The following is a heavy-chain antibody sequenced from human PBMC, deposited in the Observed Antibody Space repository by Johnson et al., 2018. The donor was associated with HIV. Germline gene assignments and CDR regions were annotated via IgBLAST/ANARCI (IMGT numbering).Heavy chain of an antibody. J-gene: IGHJ3*02. CDR1: GFTFSSYG. CDR3: AKIRTSGTGDAFDI. D-gene: IGHD1-14*01. CDR2: ISYDGSNK. V-gene: IGHV3-30*18. Sequence: QEQLVESGGGVVQPGRSLRLSCAASGFTFSSYGMHWVRQAPGKGLEWVAVISYDGSNKYYADSVKGRFTISRDNSKNTLYLQMDSLRAEDTAVYYCAKIRTSGTGDAFDIWGQGTMVTVSS.